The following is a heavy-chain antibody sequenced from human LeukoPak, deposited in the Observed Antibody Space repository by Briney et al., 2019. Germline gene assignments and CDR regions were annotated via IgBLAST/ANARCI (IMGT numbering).Heavy chain of an antibody. CDR1: GRSTISSSYD. J-gene: IGHJ5*02. V-gene: IGHV4-39*01. D-gene: IGHD3-10*01. Sequence: SEALSLTCSVSGRSTISSSYDWGWIRQPPGKGLEWIGTIYYSGSTYYNPSLKSRVTISVDTSKNQFSLKLSSVTAADTAVYYCAGQRTSFYYGSGSYYSRFDPWGQGTLVTVSS. CDR3: AGQRTSFYYGSGSYYSRFDP. CDR2: IYYSGST.